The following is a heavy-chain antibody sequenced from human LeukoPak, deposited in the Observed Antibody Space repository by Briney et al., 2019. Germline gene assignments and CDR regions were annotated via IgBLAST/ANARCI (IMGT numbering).Heavy chain of an antibody. Sequence: GRSLRLSCAASGFTFSSYAMHWVRQAPGKGLEWVAVISYDGSNKYYADSVKGRFTISRDNSKNTLYLQMNSLRAEDTAVYYCARAPMVRGAYYFDYWGQGTLVTVSS. CDR3: ARAPMVRGAYYFDY. D-gene: IGHD3-10*01. CDR1: GFTFSSYA. V-gene: IGHV3-30-3*01. J-gene: IGHJ4*02. CDR2: ISYDGSNK.